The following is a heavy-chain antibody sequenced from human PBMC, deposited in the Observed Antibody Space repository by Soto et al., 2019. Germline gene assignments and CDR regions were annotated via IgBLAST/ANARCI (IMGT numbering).Heavy chain of an antibody. CDR1: GGSISSSNW. Sequence: PSETLSLICAVSGGSISSSNWWSWVRQPPGKGLEWSGEIYHSGSTNYNPSPKSRVTISVDKSKNQLSLKLSSVTAAATAAYSCASYSTQPVNYGMDVWGQGTTVTVSS. V-gene: IGHV4-4*02. CDR3: ASYSTQPVNYGMDV. D-gene: IGHD4-4*01. CDR2: IYHSGST. J-gene: IGHJ6*02.